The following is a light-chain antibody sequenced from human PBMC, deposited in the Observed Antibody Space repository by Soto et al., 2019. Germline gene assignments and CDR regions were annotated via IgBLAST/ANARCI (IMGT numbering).Light chain of an antibody. Sequence: DIHMTQSPSTLSASVGDRFTITCRASQSISSWLAWYQQKPGKAPKLLIYDASSLESGVPSRFRGSGSGTEFTLTISSLQPDDFATYYCQQYNSYSLTFGGGTKVDIK. V-gene: IGKV1-5*01. CDR2: DAS. J-gene: IGKJ4*01. CDR1: QSISSW. CDR3: QQYNSYSLT.